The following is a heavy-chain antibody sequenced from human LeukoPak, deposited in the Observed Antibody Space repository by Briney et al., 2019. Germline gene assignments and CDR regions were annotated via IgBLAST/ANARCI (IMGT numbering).Heavy chain of an antibody. CDR3: ARDHSMEYGNWFDP. V-gene: IGHV3-30-3*01. CDR1: GXTFSTYA. Sequence: GGSLRLSCAASGXTFSTYAMHWVRQAPGKGLEWVAVISYDGSSKYYADSVKGRFTISRDNSKNTLYLQMNSLRAEDTAVYYCARDHSMEYGNWFDPWGQGTLVTVSS. J-gene: IGHJ5*02. CDR2: ISYDGSSK. D-gene: IGHD2/OR15-2a*01.